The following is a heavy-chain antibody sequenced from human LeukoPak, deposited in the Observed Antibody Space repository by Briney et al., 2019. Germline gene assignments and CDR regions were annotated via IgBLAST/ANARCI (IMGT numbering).Heavy chain of an antibody. CDR2: INHSGSI. Sequence: SETLSLTCAVYGGSFSGYYWSWIRQPPGKGLEWIGEINHSGSINYNPSLKSRVTISVDTSKNQFSLKLSSVTAADTAVYYCARGRSYYDFWSGPLSSGYMDVWGKGTTVTVSS. CDR1: GGSFSGYY. D-gene: IGHD3-3*01. CDR3: ARGRSYYDFWSGPLSSGYMDV. J-gene: IGHJ6*03. V-gene: IGHV4-34*01.